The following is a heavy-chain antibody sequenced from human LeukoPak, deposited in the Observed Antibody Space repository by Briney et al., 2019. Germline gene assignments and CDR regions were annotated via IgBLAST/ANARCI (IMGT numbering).Heavy chain of an antibody. CDR3: ARGQGLQYSSPLVDP. CDR1: GFTLSSYW. CDR2: ISSDGSST. J-gene: IGHJ5*02. V-gene: IGHV3-74*01. D-gene: IGHD4-11*01. Sequence: GGSLRLSCAASGFTLSSYWMYWVRQAPGKGLVWVSRISSDGSSTSYADSMKGRFTISRDNAKNTLYLQMNSLRADDTAVYYCARGQGLQYSSPLVDPWGQGTLVTVSS.